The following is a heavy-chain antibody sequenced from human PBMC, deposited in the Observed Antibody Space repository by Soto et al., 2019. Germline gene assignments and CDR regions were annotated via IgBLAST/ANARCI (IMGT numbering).Heavy chain of an antibody. CDR2: IYYSGST. V-gene: IGHV4-59*01. CDR1: GGSIHSYY. CDR3: ARPIAVAGQYGMDV. Sequence: SGTPSLTCTVSGGSIHSYYWNWIRQPPGKGLEWIGYIYYSGSTNYNPSLKSRVTISVDTSKNQFSLKLSSVTAADTAVYFCARPIAVAGQYGMDVWGQGTTVTVSS. J-gene: IGHJ6*02. D-gene: IGHD6-19*01.